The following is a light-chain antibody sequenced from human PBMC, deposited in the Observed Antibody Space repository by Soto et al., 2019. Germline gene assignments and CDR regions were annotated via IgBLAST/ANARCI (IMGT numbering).Light chain of an antibody. V-gene: IGLV2-14*01. CDR1: SSDVGGYNY. CDR3: SSYTSSSTEV. J-gene: IGLJ1*01. Sequence: QSALTQPASVSGSPGQSITISCTGTSSDVGGYNYVSWYQQHPGKAPKLMIYDVSNRPSGVSNRFSGSKSGNTASLTISGLPAEDEADYSCSSYTSSSTEVFGTGNQVTVL. CDR2: DVS.